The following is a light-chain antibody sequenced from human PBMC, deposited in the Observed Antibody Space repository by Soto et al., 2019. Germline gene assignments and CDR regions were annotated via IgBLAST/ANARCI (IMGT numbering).Light chain of an antibody. CDR2: GAS. CDR1: QSVSSSY. V-gene: IGKV3-20*01. Sequence: EIVLTQSPGTLSLSPGERANLSCRASQSVSSSYLAWYQQKPGQAPRLLIYGASSRATGIPDRFSGSVSGTGFTLTITRLEPEDFAVYYCQQYGSSPWTFGQGTKV. J-gene: IGKJ1*01. CDR3: QQYGSSPWT.